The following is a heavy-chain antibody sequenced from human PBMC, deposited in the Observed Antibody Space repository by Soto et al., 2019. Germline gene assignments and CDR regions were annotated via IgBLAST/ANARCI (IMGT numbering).Heavy chain of an antibody. CDR1: GFTFSDYY. V-gene: IGHV3-11*01. Sequence: GGSLRLSCAASGFTFSDYYMSWIRQAPGKGLEWVSYVSSSGSTIYYADSVKGRFTISRDNAKNSLYLQMNSLRAEDTAVYYCARVSLWFGAYHYYYGMDVWGQGTTVTVSS. D-gene: IGHD3-10*01. J-gene: IGHJ6*02. CDR2: VSSSGSTI. CDR3: ARVSLWFGAYHYYYGMDV.